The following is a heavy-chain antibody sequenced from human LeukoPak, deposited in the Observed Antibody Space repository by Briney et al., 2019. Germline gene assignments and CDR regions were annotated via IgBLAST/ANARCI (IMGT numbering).Heavy chain of an antibody. D-gene: IGHD3-22*01. CDR3: ARDPLNYYDSSGPWFDP. V-gene: IGHV6-1*01. Sequence: SQTLSLTCAISGDSVSSNSAAWNWIRQSPSRGLEWLGRTYYRSKWYNDYAVSVKSRITINPDTSKNQFSLQLNSVTPEDMAVYYCARDPLNYYDSSGPWFDPWGQGTLVTVSS. CDR1: GDSVSSNSAA. CDR2: TYYRSKWYN. J-gene: IGHJ5*02.